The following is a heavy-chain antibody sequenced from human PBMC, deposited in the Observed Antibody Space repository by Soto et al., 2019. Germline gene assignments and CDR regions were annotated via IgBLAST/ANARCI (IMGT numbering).Heavy chain of an antibody. D-gene: IGHD1-1*01. CDR3: EREMEELYYDYGMDG. J-gene: IGHJ6*02. CDR1: GFSFSSYA. CDR2: ISYDGSNK. Sequence: GSLRLICAASGFSFSSYAICRVRQAPAKGLELVAVISYDGSNKYYADSVKGRFTISRDNSKNTLYLQMNSLRAEDTAVYYCEREMEELYYDYGMDGWGQGTTVTVSS. V-gene: IGHV3-30-3*01.